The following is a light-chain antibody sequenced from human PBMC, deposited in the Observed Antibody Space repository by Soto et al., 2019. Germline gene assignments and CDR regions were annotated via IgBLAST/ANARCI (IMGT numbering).Light chain of an antibody. V-gene: IGKV3-15*01. CDR3: QQYNNWPFT. J-gene: IGKJ3*01. Sequence: EIVMTQSPATRSVSPGERVTLSCRASQSVYSSLAWYQQKPGQAPRLLIYGASTRATGIPARFSGSGSGTEFTLTISSLQSEDFAVYYCQQYNNWPFTFGPGTKVDIK. CDR1: QSVYSS. CDR2: GAS.